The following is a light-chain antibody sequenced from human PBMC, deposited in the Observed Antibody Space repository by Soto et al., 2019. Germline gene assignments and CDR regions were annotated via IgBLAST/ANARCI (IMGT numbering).Light chain of an antibody. J-gene: IGKJ1*01. CDR3: QHYSSQT. Sequence: EIVMTQSPATLSVSPGERSTLSCSASQSVSSNLAWYQQKPGQAPRLLIYGASSRATGIPDRFSGSGSGTDFTLTISRLEPEDSAVYFCQHYSSQTFGQGTKVDIK. V-gene: IGKV3D-15*01. CDR1: QSVSSN. CDR2: GAS.